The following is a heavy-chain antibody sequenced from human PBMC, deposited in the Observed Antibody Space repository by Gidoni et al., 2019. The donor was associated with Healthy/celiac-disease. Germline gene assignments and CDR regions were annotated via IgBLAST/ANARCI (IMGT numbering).Heavy chain of an antibody. V-gene: IGHV1-69*06. CDR3: AREPAVAGAQLDY. CDR1: GGTFSSYA. Sequence: VQLVQSGAEVTKPGSPVKVSCKASGGTFSSYAISWVRQAPGQGLEWMGGIIPIFGTANYEQKFQGRVTITADKSTSTAYMELSSLRSEDTAVYYCAREPAVAGAQLDYWGQGTLVTVSS. D-gene: IGHD6-19*01. CDR2: IIPIFGTA. J-gene: IGHJ4*02.